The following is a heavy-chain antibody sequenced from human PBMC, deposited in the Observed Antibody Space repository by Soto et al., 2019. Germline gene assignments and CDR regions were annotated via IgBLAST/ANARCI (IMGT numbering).Heavy chain of an antibody. Sequence: QVQLVESGGGVVQPGRSLRLSCAASGFTFNIYAMHWVRQAPGKGLEWVALISHEGSNTYYADSVKGRFTVSRDDSKNTVYLQMNNLRTEDTAVYYCARGYYDFWSGYYGGYWGQGTLVTVSS. CDR3: ARGYYDFWSGYYGGY. CDR2: ISHEGSNT. D-gene: IGHD3-3*01. CDR1: GFTFNIYA. J-gene: IGHJ4*02. V-gene: IGHV3-30-3*01.